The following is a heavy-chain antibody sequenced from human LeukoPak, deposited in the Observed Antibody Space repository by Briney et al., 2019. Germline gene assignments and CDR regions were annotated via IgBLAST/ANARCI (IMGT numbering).Heavy chain of an antibody. J-gene: IGHJ4*02. V-gene: IGHV3-23*01. Sequence: GGSLRLSCAASGFTFTSYAMSWVRQAPGKGLEWVSTISGSGGSTYYADSVKGRFTISRDNSKNTLYLQMNSLRAEDTAVYYCAKVVADSSGYYDYWGQGTLVTVPS. CDR3: AKVVADSSGYYDY. D-gene: IGHD3-22*01. CDR1: GFTFTSYA. CDR2: ISGSGGST.